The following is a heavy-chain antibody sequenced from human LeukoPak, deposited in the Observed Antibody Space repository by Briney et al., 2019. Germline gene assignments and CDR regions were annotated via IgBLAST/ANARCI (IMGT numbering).Heavy chain of an antibody. J-gene: IGHJ4*02. CDR2: ISPGGSDT. D-gene: IGHD3-10*01. CDR1: GFTFNSYA. CDR3: AKGLLLWFGEPGGFDY. V-gene: IGHV3-23*01. Sequence: GGSLRLSCAASGFTFNSYAMSWVRQAPGKGLEWVSAISPGGSDTYYADSVRGRFTISRDNSKNTLYLQMNSLRADDTALYYCAKGLLLWFGEPGGFDYWGQGSLVTVSS.